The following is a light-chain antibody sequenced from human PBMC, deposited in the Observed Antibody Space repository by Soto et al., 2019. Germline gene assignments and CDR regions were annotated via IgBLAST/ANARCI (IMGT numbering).Light chain of an antibody. CDR1: SSDVGSYNL. CDR2: EGS. CDR3: CSYAGSSTLV. V-gene: IGLV2-23*01. J-gene: IGLJ2*01. Sequence: QSALTQPASVSGSPGQSITISCTGTSSDVGSYNLVSWYQQHPGKAPKLMIYEGSKRPSGVSNRFSGSKSGNTASLTISGHQAEDEADYYCCSYAGSSTLVFGRGTKLTVL.